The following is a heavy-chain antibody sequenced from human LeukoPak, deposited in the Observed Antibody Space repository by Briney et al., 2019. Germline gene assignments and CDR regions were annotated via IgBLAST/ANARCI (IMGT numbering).Heavy chain of an antibody. V-gene: IGHV3-66*04. CDR3: ARPTTVTTISADAFDI. D-gene: IGHD4-17*01. CDR1: GFTVSSNY. J-gene: IGHJ3*02. CDR2: IYGNGNT. Sequence: PGGSLRLSCAASGFTVSSNYMSWVRQAPGKGLECVSVIYGNGNTYYADSVKGRFTISRDNAQNSLYLQMNSLRAEDSSVYYCARPTTVTTISADAFDIWGQGTMVTVSS.